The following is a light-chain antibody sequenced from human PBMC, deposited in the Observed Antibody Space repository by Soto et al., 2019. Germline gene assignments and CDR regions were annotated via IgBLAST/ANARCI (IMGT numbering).Light chain of an antibody. CDR3: ASYTSSSTSLI. CDR2: EVS. CDR1: SSDVGGYKH. J-gene: IGLJ2*01. V-gene: IGLV2-14*01. Sequence: QSVLTQPASVSGSPGQSITISCTGTSSDVGGYKHVSWYQQHPDKAPKLIIFEVSNRPSGISSRFSGSKSGNTASLTISGLQAEDEADYYCASYTSSSTSLIFGRGTQLTVL.